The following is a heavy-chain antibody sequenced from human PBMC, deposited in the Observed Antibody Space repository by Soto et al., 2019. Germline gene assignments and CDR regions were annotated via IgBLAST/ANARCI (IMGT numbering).Heavy chain of an antibody. D-gene: IGHD6-13*01. V-gene: IGHV1-3*01. CDR1: GYTFTSYG. CDR3: VRRHVSATGIDWFDP. J-gene: IGHJ5*02. CDR2: INAADGDI. Sequence: ASVKVSCKASGYTFTSYGIHWVRQAPGQRLEWMGWINAADGDIKYSPKFQGRVTITRDTSASTAYMELSSLRSEDKAVYYCVRRHVSATGIDWFDPWGQGTLVTVSS.